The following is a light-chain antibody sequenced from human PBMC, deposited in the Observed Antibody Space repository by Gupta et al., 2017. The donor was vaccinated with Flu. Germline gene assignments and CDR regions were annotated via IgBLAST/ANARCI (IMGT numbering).Light chain of an antibody. V-gene: IGKV1-27*01. CDR2: TAS. J-gene: IGKJ1*01. CDR1: QAISDY. Sequence: DIQLTQSPSSLSASLGDRVTITCRASQAISDYLAWYQQKPGKVPKLLIYTASALQSGVPSRFSGSGSGTDFTLTIGSLQPEDVATYYCQKYDTAPRTFGQGTKVEI. CDR3: QKYDTAPRT.